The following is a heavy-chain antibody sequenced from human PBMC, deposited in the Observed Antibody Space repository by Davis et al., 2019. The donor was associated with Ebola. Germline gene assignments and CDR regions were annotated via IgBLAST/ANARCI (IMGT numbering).Heavy chain of an antibody. CDR2: IYYSGST. D-gene: IGHD3-10*01. J-gene: IGHJ5*02. Sequence: MPGGSLRLSCTVSGGSISSSSYYWGWIRQPPGKGLEWIGSIYYSGSTYYNPSLKRRVTISVDTSKNQFSLKLSSVTAADTAVYYCARLWFRESNWFDPWGQGTLVTVSS. CDR1: GGSISSSSYY. V-gene: IGHV4-39*01. CDR3: ARLWFRESNWFDP.